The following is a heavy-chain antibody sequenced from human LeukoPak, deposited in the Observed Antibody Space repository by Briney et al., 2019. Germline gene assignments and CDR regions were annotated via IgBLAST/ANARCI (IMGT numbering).Heavy chain of an antibody. CDR1: GFTFSSYW. J-gene: IGHJ2*01. Sequence: GGSLRLSCAASGFTFSSYWMSWVRQAPGKGLEWVANIKQDGSEKYYVDSVKGRLTISRDDGKNSLYLQMNSLRAEDTAVYYCAAHMVVQWYFDLWGRGTLVTVSS. D-gene: IGHD2-15*01. CDR2: IKQDGSEK. V-gene: IGHV3-7*01. CDR3: AAHMVVQWYFDL.